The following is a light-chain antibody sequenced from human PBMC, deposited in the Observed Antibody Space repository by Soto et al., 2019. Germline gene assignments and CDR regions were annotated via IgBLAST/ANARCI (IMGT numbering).Light chain of an antibody. J-gene: IGKJ1*01. V-gene: IGKV1-6*01. CDR3: LQDYNYPLT. CDR2: GAS. Sequence: AIQMTQSPSSLSASLGDRVTITCRASQGIRTDLGWYQQKPGKAPELLISGASSLQSGVPSRFSGSGSGTDFTLTISSLQSEDFATYYCLQDYNYPLTFGQGTKVDIK. CDR1: QGIRTD.